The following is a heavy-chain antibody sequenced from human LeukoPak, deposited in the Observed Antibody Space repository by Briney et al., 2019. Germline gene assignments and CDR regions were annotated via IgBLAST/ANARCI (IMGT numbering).Heavy chain of an antibody. CDR2: ISSSSSYI. J-gene: IGHJ4*02. Sequence: GGSLRLSCAASGFTFSSYSMNWVRQAPGKGLEWVSSISSSSSYIYYADSVKGRFTISRDNAKNSLYLQMNSLRAEDTAVYYCARDWAEIVVVPAAPLGIDYWGQGTLVTVSS. D-gene: IGHD2-2*01. V-gene: IGHV3-21*01. CDR1: GFTFSSYS. CDR3: ARDWAEIVVVPAAPLGIDY.